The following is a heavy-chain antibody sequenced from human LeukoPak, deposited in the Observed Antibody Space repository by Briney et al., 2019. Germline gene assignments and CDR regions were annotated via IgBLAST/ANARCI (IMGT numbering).Heavy chain of an antibody. CDR3: ARDDAATARASGMDV. CDR2: ISESSTYI. V-gene: IGHV3-21*01. J-gene: IGHJ6*04. CDR1: GFTFSSDS. D-gene: IGHD6-6*01. Sequence: GGSLRLSCVASGFTFSSDSMNWGRQAPGKGLEWVSYISESSTYIYYAKSVKGRFTISRDNAKNSLYLQMNSLRGEDTAVYYCARDDAATARASGMDVWGKGTTVTVSS.